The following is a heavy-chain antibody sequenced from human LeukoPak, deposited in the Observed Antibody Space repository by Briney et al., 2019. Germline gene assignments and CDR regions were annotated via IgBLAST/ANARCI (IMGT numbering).Heavy chain of an antibody. D-gene: IGHD6-13*01. J-gene: IGHJ5*02. CDR2: MNPNSGNT. Sequence: ASVKVSCKASGYTFTSYDINWVRQAPGQGLEWMGWMNPNSGNTGYAQKFQGRVTMTRITSISTAYMELSSLRSEDTAVYYCARGRQQLVQSWFDPWGQGTLVTVSS. CDR1: GYTFTSYD. CDR3: ARGRQQLVQSWFDP. V-gene: IGHV1-8*01.